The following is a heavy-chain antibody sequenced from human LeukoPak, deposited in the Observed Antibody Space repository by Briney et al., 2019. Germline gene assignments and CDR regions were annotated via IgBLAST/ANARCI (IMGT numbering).Heavy chain of an antibody. CDR2: IYSGGST. Sequence: PGGSLRLSCAASGFTLSSYSMNWVRQAPGKGLEWVSVIYSGGSTCYADSVKGRFTISRDNSKNTLYLQMNSLRAEDTAVYYCARIERFVYYYYMDVWGKGTTVTVSS. CDR1: GFTLSSYS. V-gene: IGHV3-66*02. J-gene: IGHJ6*03. D-gene: IGHD5-24*01. CDR3: ARIERFVYYYYMDV.